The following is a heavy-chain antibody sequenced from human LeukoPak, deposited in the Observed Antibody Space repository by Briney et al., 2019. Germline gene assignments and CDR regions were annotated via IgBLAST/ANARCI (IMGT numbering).Heavy chain of an antibody. V-gene: IGHV4-61*10. J-gene: IGHJ4*02. CDR1: GGSISSGSYY. CDR2: IYYSGST. Sequence: SETLSLTCTVSGGSISSGSYYWSWIRQPAGKGLEWIGYIYYSGSTNYNPSLKSRVTISVDTSKNQFSLKLSSVTAADTAVYYCARGHNFDYWGQGTLVTVSS. CDR3: ARGHNFDY.